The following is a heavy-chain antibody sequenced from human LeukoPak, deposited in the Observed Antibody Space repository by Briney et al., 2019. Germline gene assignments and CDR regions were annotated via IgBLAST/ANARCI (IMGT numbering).Heavy chain of an antibody. CDR3: ARGGLRVMVYRLYYMDV. Sequence: AASVKVSCKASGYSFTGYYMHWVRQAPGQGLEWMGWINPNSGDTKYAQEFQGRVTMTRDTSISTAYMELTRLRSDDTAVYYCARGGLRVMVYRLYYMDVWGKGTTVTVSS. CDR1: GYSFTGYY. D-gene: IGHD2-8*01. V-gene: IGHV1-2*02. CDR2: INPNSGDT. J-gene: IGHJ6*03.